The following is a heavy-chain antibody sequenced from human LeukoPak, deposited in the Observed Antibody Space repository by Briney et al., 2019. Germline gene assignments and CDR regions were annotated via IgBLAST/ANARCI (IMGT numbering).Heavy chain of an antibody. Sequence: GGGLRLSCAASGFTFSNTWMSGVRHAPGKGLEWAGRIKRKTDARTTDYAAPVKGRFIISRDDSKDTLYLQMASLKTEDTAVYYCTTEDYGDYVSSHWGQGTLVTVSS. CDR3: TTEDYGDYVSSH. V-gene: IGHV3-15*01. D-gene: IGHD4-17*01. CDR2: IKRKTDARTT. J-gene: IGHJ4*02. CDR1: GFTFSNTW.